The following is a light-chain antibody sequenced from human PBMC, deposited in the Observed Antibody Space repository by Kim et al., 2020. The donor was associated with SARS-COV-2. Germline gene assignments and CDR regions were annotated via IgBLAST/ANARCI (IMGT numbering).Light chain of an antibody. Sequence: ATVRDRVTSTCRASQGISNSVAWYRQKPGKVPMLLIYGASTLRSGVPSRFRGSGSGTDFTLTISSLQPEDAATYYCQKYNSAPWTFGQGTKVDIK. J-gene: IGKJ1*01. CDR3: QKYNSAPWT. CDR2: GAS. CDR1: QGISNS. V-gene: IGKV1-27*01.